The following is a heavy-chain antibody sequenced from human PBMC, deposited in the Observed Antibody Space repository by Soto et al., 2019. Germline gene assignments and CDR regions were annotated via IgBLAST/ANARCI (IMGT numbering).Heavy chain of an antibody. CDR3: ARGRVGAYGYYYGMDV. V-gene: IGHV4-34*01. CDR2: INHSGST. CDR1: GGSFSGYY. Sequence: PSETLSLTCAVYGGSFSGYYWSWIRQPPGKGLEWIGEINHSGSTNYNPSLKSRVTISVDTSKNQFSLKLSSVTAADTAVYYCARGRVGAYGYYYGMDVWGQGTTVTVSS. J-gene: IGHJ6*02. D-gene: IGHD1-26*01.